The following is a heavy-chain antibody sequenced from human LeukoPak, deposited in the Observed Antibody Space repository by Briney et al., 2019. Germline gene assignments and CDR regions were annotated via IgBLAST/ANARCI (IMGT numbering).Heavy chain of an antibody. J-gene: IGHJ3*02. D-gene: IGHD6-19*01. Sequence: GGSLRLSCAASGFTFSTYAMNWVRQAPGKGLEWVSGISGSGGNTYYADSVKGRFTISRDNSKNTLYLQINSLRAEDTAAYYCAKSYSSGPDAFDIWGQGTMVTVSS. V-gene: IGHV3-23*01. CDR3: AKSYSSGPDAFDI. CDR1: GFTFSTYA. CDR2: ISGSGGNT.